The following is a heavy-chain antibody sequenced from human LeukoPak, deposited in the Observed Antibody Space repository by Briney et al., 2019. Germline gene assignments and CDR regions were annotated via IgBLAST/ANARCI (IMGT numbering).Heavy chain of an antibody. D-gene: IGHD1-14*01. CDR1: GFTFSSYS. V-gene: IGHV3-21*01. CDR3: ARSVSVTTGY. J-gene: IGHJ4*02. CDR2: ISSSSSYI. Sequence: GGSLRLSCAASGFTFSSYSMNWVRQAPGKGLEWVSSISSSSSYIYYADSVKGRFTISRDNAKNPLYLQMNSLRAEDTAVYYCARSVSVTTGYWGQGTLVTVSS.